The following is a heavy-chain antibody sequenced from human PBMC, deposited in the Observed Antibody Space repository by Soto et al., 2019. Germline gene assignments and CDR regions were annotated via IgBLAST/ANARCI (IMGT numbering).Heavy chain of an antibody. CDR1: GGSISSYY. J-gene: IGHJ4*02. CDR3: ASRRAAAATLDY. D-gene: IGHD6-13*01. CDR2: IYYSGST. Sequence: SETLSLTCTFSGGSISSYYWSLIRQSPGKGLEWIGHIYYSGSTNYNPSLKSRVTISVDTSKNQFSLKLSSVTAADTAVYYCASRRAAAATLDYWGQGTLVTVSS. V-gene: IGHV4-59*08.